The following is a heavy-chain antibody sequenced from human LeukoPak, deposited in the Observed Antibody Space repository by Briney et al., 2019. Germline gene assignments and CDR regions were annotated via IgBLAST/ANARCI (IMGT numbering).Heavy chain of an antibody. CDR1: GGTFSSYA. CDR3: ALILVVTEDGDAFDI. J-gene: IGHJ3*02. D-gene: IGHD3-22*01. Sequence: ASVKVSCKASGGTFSSYAISWVRQAPGQGLEWMGGIIPIFGTANYAQKFQGRVTITADESTSTAYMELSSLRSEDTAVYYCALILVVTEDGDAFDIWGQGTMVTVSS. V-gene: IGHV1-69*01. CDR2: IIPIFGTA.